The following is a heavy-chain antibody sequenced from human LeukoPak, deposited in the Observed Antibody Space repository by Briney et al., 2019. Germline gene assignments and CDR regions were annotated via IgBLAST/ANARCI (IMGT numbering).Heavy chain of an antibody. J-gene: IGHJ5*02. Sequence: GASVKVSCKASGGTFSSYAISWVRQAPGQGLEWMGGIIPIFGTANYAQKFQGRVTITADESTSTAYMELSSLRFEDTAVYYCARGVTMVRGVRWFDPWGQGTLVTVSS. CDR3: ARGVTMVRGVRWFDP. V-gene: IGHV1-69*13. D-gene: IGHD3-10*01. CDR1: GGTFSSYA. CDR2: IIPIFGTA.